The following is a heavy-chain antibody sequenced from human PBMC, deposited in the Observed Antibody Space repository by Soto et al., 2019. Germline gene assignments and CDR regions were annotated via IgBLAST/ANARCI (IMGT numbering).Heavy chain of an antibody. D-gene: IGHD3-10*01. V-gene: IGHV3-30*18. CDR2: ISYDGSNK. CDR1: GFTFSSYG. CDR3: AKSTVYGNFDY. J-gene: IGHJ4*02. Sequence: SLRLSCAASGFTFSSYGMHRVRQAPGKGLEWVAVISYDGSNKYYADSVKGRFTISRDNSKNTLYLQMNSLRAEDTAVYYCAKSTVYGNFDYWGQGTLVTVSS.